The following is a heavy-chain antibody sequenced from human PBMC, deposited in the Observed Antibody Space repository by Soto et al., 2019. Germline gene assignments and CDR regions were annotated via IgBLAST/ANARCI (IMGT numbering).Heavy chain of an antibody. CDR3: ARPSEMATTRGFDY. D-gene: IGHD5-12*01. CDR2: IYPDDSDT. CDR1: GYSFPKYY. J-gene: IGHJ4*02. V-gene: IGHV5-51*01. Sequence: GESLKISCKGSGYSFPKYYIGWVRQMPGKDLEWMAIIYPDDSDTRYSPSFQGQVTISADKSISTAYLQWSSLKASDTAMYYCARPSEMATTRGFDYWGQGTLVTVSS.